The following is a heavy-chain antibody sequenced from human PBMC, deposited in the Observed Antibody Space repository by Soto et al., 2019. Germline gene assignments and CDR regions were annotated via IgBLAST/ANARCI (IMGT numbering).Heavy chain of an antibody. CDR2: ITNTGGST. V-gene: IGHV3-23*01. CDR3: AKAGYGSGSYYTLSFDY. CDR1: GFTFRSYA. D-gene: IGHD3-10*01. J-gene: IGHJ4*02. Sequence: GGALRLSCATSGFTFRSYAMSWVRQAPGKGLECVSSITNTGGSTYYADSVKGRFTISRDNSKNTVYLQMNSLRAEDTAVYYCAKAGYGSGSYYTLSFDYWGQGSLVTVSS.